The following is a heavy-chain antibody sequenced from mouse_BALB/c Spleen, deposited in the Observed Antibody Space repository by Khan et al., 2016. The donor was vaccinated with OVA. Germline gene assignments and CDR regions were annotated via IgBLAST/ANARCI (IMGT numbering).Heavy chain of an antibody. CDR3: ARISSYWYTDV. J-gene: IGHJ1*01. CDR1: GYTFTNYG. Sequence: QIQLVQSGPELKKPGETVKISCTASGYTFTNYGMNWVKQAPGKGLKWMGWINTYTGEPTYADDFKGRFAFTLETSASTAYLQINNLKTEDMTTSVGARISSYWYTDVWGAGTTVTVSS. CDR2: INTYTGEP. V-gene: IGHV9-1*02. D-gene: IGHD6-2*01.